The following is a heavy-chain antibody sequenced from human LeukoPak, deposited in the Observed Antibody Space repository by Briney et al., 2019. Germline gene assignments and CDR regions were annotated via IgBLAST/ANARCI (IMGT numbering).Heavy chain of an antibody. J-gene: IGHJ4*02. CDR2: ISGSGGST. D-gene: IGHD1-26*01. Sequence: GGSLRLSCAASGFTFSSYAMSWVRQAPGKGLGWVSAISGSGGSTYYADSVKGRFTISRDNSKNTLYLQMNSLRAEDTAVYYCAKASVGIYYFDYWGQGTLVTVSS. CDR3: AKASVGIYYFDY. CDR1: GFTFSSYA. V-gene: IGHV3-23*01.